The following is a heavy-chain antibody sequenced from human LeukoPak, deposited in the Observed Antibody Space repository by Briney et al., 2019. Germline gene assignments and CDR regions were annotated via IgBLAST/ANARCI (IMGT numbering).Heavy chain of an antibody. CDR2: INHSGST. J-gene: IGHJ4*02. CDR3: ARKRVTIFGVARPFDY. Sequence: GSLRLSCAASGFTFSDYYMSWIRQPPGKGLEWIGEINHSGSTNYNPSLKSRVTISVDTSKNQFSLKLSSVTAADTAVYYYARKRVTIFGVARPFDYWGQGTLVTVSS. CDR1: GFTFSDYY. D-gene: IGHD3-3*01. V-gene: IGHV4-34*01.